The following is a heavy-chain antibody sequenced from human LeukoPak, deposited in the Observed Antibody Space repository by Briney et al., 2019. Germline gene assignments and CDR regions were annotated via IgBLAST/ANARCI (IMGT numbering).Heavy chain of an antibody. Sequence: SETLSLTCTVSGGPISSSSYYWGWIRQPPGKGLEWIGSIYYSGSTYYNPSLKSRVTISVDTSKNQFSLKLSSVTAADTAVYYCARLYSSGWHVPGYWGQGTLVTVSS. CDR2: IYYSGST. CDR3: ARLYSSGWHVPGY. J-gene: IGHJ4*02. CDR1: GGPISSSSYY. V-gene: IGHV4-39*01. D-gene: IGHD6-19*01.